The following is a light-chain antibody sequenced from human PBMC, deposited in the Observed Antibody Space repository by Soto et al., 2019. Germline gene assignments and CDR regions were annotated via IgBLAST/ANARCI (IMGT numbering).Light chain of an antibody. V-gene: IGKV1-5*03. CDR2: KAS. CDR1: QSISSW. CDR3: QQYYSFWT. J-gene: IGKJ1*01. Sequence: DIPMTQSPSTLSASVGDRVTITCRASQSISSWLAWYQQKPGKAPKLLMYKASNLESGVPSRFSGSGSGTEFTLTISSLQPDDCATDYCQQYYSFWTFGQGTKVEI.